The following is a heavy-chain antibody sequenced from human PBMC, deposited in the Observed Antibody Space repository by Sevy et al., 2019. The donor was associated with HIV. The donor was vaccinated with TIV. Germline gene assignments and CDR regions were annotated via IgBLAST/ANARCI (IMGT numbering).Heavy chain of an antibody. Sequence: GGSLRLSCAASGFSFSSSWMTWVRQAPGQGLEWLANINEDGSTKNYMYTVRGRFTISRDNPKNSLYLQMNNLRADDTAIYYCARDRAYNRFDYWGQGTLVTVSS. CDR1: GFSFSSSW. CDR3: ARDRAYNRFDY. D-gene: IGHD1-1*01. J-gene: IGHJ4*02. CDR2: INEDGSTK. V-gene: IGHV3-7*03.